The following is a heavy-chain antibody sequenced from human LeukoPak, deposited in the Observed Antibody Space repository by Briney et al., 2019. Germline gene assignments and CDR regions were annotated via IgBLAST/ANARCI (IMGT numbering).Heavy chain of an antibody. D-gene: IGHD3-22*01. CDR2: ISYDGSNK. V-gene: IGHV3-30*18. Sequence: PGRSLRLSCAASGFTFSSYGMHWVRQAPGKGLEWVAVISYDGSNKYYADSVKGRFTISRDNSKNTLYLQMNSLRAEDTAVYYCAKDDRYYDSSGQPALDYWGQGTLVTVSS. CDR3: AKDDRYYDSSGQPALDY. J-gene: IGHJ4*02. CDR1: GFTFSSYG.